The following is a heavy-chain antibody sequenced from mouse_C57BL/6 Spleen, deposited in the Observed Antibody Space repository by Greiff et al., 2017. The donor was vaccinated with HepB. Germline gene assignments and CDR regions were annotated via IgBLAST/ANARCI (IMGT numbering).Heavy chain of an antibody. Sequence: QVQLQQSGAELVRPGTSVKVSCKASGYAFTNYLIEWVKQRPGQGLEWIGVINPGSGGTNYNEKFKGKATLTADKSSSTAYMQLSSLTSEDSAVYCCARSRDEAMDYWGQGTSVTVSS. CDR1: GYAFTNYL. D-gene: IGHD3-3*01. CDR2: INPGSGGT. CDR3: ARSRDEAMDY. J-gene: IGHJ4*01. V-gene: IGHV1-54*01.